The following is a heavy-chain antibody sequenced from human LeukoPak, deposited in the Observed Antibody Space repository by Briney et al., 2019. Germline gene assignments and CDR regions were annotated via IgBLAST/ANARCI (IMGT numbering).Heavy chain of an antibody. V-gene: IGHV1-18*03. CDR2: ISAYNGNT. CDR3: ARITDAFDI. CDR1: GYTFTSYD. D-gene: IGHD1-14*01. J-gene: IGHJ3*02. Sequence: GASVRVSCKASGYTFTSYDITWVRQAPGQGLEWMGWISAYNGNTNYAQKLQGRVTITADESTSTAYMELSSLRSEDMAVYYCARITDAFDIWGQGTMVTVSS.